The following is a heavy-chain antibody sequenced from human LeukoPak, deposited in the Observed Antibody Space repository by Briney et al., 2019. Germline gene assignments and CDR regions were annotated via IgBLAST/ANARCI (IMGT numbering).Heavy chain of an antibody. CDR2: IYTSGST. V-gene: IGHV4-4*07. CDR3: ASGAEYCSRTSCYTVDAFDI. CDR1: GGSISSYY. D-gene: IGHD2-2*02. Sequence: PSETLSLTCTVSGGSISSYYWSWIRQPAGKGLEWIGRIYTSGSTNYNPSLKSRVTMSVDTSKNQFSLKLSSVTAADTAVYYCASGAEYCSRTSCYTVDAFDIWGQGTMVTVSS. J-gene: IGHJ3*02.